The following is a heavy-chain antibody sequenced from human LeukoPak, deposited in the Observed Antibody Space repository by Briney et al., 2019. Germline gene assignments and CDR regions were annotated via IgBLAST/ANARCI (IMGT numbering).Heavy chain of an antibody. CDR2: IYYSGST. CDR3: ARVMGASWFFYLDV. D-gene: IGHD3-16*02. J-gene: IGHJ6*03. Sequence: PSETLSLTCTVSGGSISSYYWSWIRQPPGKGLEWIGYIYYSGSTNYNPSLKSRVTMSMDKSNNQLSLKLNSVTAADTAVYYCARVMGASWFFYLDVWGKGTTVTVSS. CDR1: GGSISSYY. V-gene: IGHV4-59*12.